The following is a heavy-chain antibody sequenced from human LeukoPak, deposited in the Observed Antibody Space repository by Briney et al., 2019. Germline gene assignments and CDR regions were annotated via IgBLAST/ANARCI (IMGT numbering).Heavy chain of an antibody. CDR3: AREQVYYYGMDV. CDR2: IYYSGST. V-gene: IGHV4-30-4*01. J-gene: IGHJ6*02. CDR1: GGSISSGDYY. Sequence: RTSQTLSLTCTVSGGSISSGDYYWSWIRQPPGKGLEWIGYIYYSGSTYYNPSLKSRVTISVDTSKNQFSLKLSSVTAADTAVYYCAREQVYYYGMDVWGQGTLVTVPS.